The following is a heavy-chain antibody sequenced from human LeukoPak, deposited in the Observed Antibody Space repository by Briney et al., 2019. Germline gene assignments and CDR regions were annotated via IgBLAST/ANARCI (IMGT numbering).Heavy chain of an antibody. D-gene: IGHD3-22*01. CDR1: GGSISSYY. V-gene: IGHV4-59*01. J-gene: IGHJ4*02. CDR2: IHYSGST. CDR3: ARRTFDTSGYYPD. Sequence: PSETLSLTCTVSGGSISSYYWSWIRQPPGKGLEWVGYIHYSGSTDYNPSLKSRRTLLVDTSKNQFSLRLSSVTAADTAVYFCARRTFDTSGYYPDWGQGTLVTVSS.